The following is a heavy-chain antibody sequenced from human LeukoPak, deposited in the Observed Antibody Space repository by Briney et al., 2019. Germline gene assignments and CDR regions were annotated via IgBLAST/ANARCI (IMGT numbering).Heavy chain of an antibody. CDR1: GYTFTGYY. Sequence: ASVKVSCKASGYTFTGYYMHWVRQAPGQGLEWMGWINPNSGGTNYAQKFQGRVTMTRDTSISTVYMELSRLRSDDTAVYYCARVRYSSGWYNGGEFDYWGQGTLVTVSS. CDR3: ARVRYSSGWYNGGEFDY. V-gene: IGHV1-2*02. CDR2: INPNSGGT. J-gene: IGHJ4*02. D-gene: IGHD6-19*01.